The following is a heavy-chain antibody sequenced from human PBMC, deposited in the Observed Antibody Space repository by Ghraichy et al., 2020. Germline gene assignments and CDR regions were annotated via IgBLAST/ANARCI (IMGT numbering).Heavy chain of an antibody. D-gene: IGHD3-22*01. V-gene: IGHV3-30*18. CDR1: GLTFSRYG. CDR3: AKEGDTSGYDSIRGDYYGMDV. J-gene: IGHJ6*02. Sequence: GGSLRLSCAASGLTFSRYGMHWVRQAPGKGLEWVAVISYDGNNENYGDSVKGRFNISRDNSKNTLYLQMNYLRAEETAVYYCAKEGDTSGYDSIRGDYYGMDVWGQGTTVTVSS. CDR2: ISYDGNNE.